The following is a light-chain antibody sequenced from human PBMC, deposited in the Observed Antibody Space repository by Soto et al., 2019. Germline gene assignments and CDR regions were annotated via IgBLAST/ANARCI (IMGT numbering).Light chain of an antibody. V-gene: IGLV2-14*03. J-gene: IGLJ1*01. CDR3: SSYTTSHTPHIA. CDR1: SSDVGGYNY. CDR2: DVS. Sequence: QSALTQPASVSGSPGQSITISCTGTSSDVGGYNYVSWYQHHPGKAPKLIIYDVSNRPSGVPIRFSGSKSDNTASLTISGLQPEDDADYHCSSYTTSHTPHIAFGTGTKVTI.